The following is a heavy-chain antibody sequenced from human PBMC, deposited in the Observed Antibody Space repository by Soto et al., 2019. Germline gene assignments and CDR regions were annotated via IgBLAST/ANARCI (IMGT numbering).Heavy chain of an antibody. J-gene: IGHJ6*02. Sequence: ASVNVSFKPSGYSFIDYYIHWVRQAPGQGLEWVGWINPNSGGTNYAQKFQGRVTMTRDTSISTAYMELSRLRSDDTAVYYCASSGDRSTSCFPYYYYGMDVWGQGATVTVSS. CDR1: GYSFIDYY. CDR2: INPNSGGT. D-gene: IGHD2-2*01. CDR3: ASSGDRSTSCFPYYYYGMDV. V-gene: IGHV1-2*02.